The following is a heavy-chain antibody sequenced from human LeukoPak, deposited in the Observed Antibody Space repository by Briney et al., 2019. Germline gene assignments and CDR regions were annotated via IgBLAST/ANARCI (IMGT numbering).Heavy chain of an antibody. Sequence: SETLSLTCAVYGGSFTGYYWSWIRQSPGKGPQWIAEVNHRGDTNYNPSVKGRVTISVDTSKNQFSLKVTSLTAADTAVYYCARGPTISETGYFDYWGQGTLVTVSS. CDR3: ARGPTISETGYFDY. D-gene: IGHD1-1*01. CDR1: GGSFTGYY. J-gene: IGHJ4*03. CDR2: VNHRGDT. V-gene: IGHV4-34*01.